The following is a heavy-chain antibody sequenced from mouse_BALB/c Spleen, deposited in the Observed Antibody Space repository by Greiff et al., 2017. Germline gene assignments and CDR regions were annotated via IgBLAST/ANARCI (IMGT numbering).Heavy chain of an antibody. CDR2: ISYDGSN. CDR3: AREGIYYGNYYAMDY. J-gene: IGHJ4*01. V-gene: IGHV3-6*02. D-gene: IGHD2-1*01. Sequence: DVKLVESGPGLVKPSQSLSLTCSVTGYSITSGYYWNWIRQFPGNKLEWMGYISYDGSNNYNPSLKNRISITRDTSKNQFFLKLNSVTTEDTATYYCAREGIYYGNYYAMDYWGQGTSVTVSS. CDR1: GYSITSGYY.